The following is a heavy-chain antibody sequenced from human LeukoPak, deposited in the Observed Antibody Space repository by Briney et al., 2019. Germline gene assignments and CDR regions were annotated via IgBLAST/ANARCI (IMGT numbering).Heavy chain of an antibody. Sequence: PSETLSLTCAVYGGSFSGYYWSWIRQPPGKGLEWIGEINHSGTTNYNPSLKSRVTISVDTSKNQFSLKLSSVTAADTAVYYCARETTSSWYDLYYYYGMDVWGQGTTVPVSS. D-gene: IGHD6-13*01. V-gene: IGHV4-34*01. CDR2: INHSGTT. CDR3: ARETTSSWYDLYYYYGMDV. CDR1: GGSFSGYY. J-gene: IGHJ6*02.